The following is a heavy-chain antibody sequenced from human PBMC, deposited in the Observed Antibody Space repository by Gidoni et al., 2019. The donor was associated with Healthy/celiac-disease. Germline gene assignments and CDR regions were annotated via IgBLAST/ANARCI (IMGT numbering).Heavy chain of an antibody. V-gene: IGHV3-7*01. Sequence: EVQLVESGGGLVQPGGPLRPSCAASAFTFSSYWIRWVRQAPGKGLEWVANIKQDGSEKYYVDSVKGRFTISRDNAKNSLYLQMNSLRAEDTAVYYCARGGDKGGSYLWGQGTLVTVSS. CDR1: AFTFSSYW. CDR2: IKQDGSEK. J-gene: IGHJ4*02. D-gene: IGHD1-26*01. CDR3: ARGGDKGGSYL.